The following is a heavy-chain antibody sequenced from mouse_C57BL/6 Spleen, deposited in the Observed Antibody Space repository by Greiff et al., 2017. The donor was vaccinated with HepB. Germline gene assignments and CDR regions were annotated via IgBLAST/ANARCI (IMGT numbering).Heavy chain of an antibody. J-gene: IGHJ1*03. CDR2: ISSGSSTI. D-gene: IGHD1-1*01. V-gene: IGHV5-17*01. CDR1: GFTFSDYG. CDR3: ARDAYGSSYFDV. Sequence: EVKVEESGGGLVKPGGSLKLSCAASGFTFSDYGMHWVRQAPEKGLEWVAYISSGSSTIYYADTVKGRFTISRDNAKNTLFLQMTSLRSEDTAMYYCARDAYGSSYFDVWGTGTTVTVSS.